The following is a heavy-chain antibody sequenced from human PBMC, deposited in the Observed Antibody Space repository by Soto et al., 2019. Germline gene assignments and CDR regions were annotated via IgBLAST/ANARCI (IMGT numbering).Heavy chain of an antibody. CDR1: GFTFSSYS. D-gene: IGHD3-3*02. V-gene: IGHV3-48*02. J-gene: IGHJ4*02. CDR3: ARDGPVTISGLVVIGPYYFDY. Sequence: GGSLRLSCRGSGFTFSSYSMNWVRQAPGKGLEWVAYISGSSSTIEYADSVKGRLTVSRDNAKESLYLQMNSLRDEDTAIYYCARDGPVTISGLVVIGPYYFDYWGQGTPVTVSS. CDR2: ISGSSSTI.